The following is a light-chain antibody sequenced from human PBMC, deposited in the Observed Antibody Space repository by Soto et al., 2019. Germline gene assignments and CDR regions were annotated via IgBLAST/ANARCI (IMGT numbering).Light chain of an antibody. V-gene: IGKV1-39*01. Sequence: DIQMTQSPSSLSASVGDRVAITCRASQSINRYLNWYQQKPGKAPKLLISAASSLQSGVPSRFSGSGSGKDFTLTISSLQPEDFALYYCHQSHSTPLTFAQGTKVEIK. CDR3: HQSHSTPLT. CDR1: QSINRY. J-gene: IGKJ1*01. CDR2: AAS.